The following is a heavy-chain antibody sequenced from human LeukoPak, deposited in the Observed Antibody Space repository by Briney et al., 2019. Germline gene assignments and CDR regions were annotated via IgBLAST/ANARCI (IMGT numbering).Heavy chain of an antibody. J-gene: IGHJ6*03. V-gene: IGHV4-39*07. Sequence: PSETLSLTCTVSGGSISSSSYYWGWIRQPPGKGLEWIGSIYYSGSTYYNPSLKSRVTISVDTSKNQFSLKLSSVTAADTAVYYCARLGYCSGGSCYPLSYYYYMDVWGKGTTVTISS. CDR2: IYYSGST. CDR1: GGSISSSSYY. CDR3: ARLGYCSGGSCYPLSYYYYMDV. D-gene: IGHD2-15*01.